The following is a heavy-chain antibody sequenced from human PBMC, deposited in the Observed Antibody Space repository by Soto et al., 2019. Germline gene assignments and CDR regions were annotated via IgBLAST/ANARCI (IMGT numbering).Heavy chain of an antibody. CDR3: ARHDWNGVDY. CDR1: GGSISSSSYF. J-gene: IGHJ4*02. D-gene: IGHD1-1*01. V-gene: IGHV4-39*01. CDR2: IYYSGST. Sequence: QLQLQESGPGLVKPSETLSLTCAVSGGSISSSSYFWGWIRQPPGKGLEWIGSIYYSGSTYYNPSLKSRVTISVDTSKNQISLKLSSVAAADTAVYYCARHDWNGVDYWGQGTLVTVSS.